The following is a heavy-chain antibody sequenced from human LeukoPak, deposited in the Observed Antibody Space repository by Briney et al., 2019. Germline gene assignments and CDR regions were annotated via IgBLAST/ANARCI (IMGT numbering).Heavy chain of an antibody. CDR1: GYTFTSYG. Sequence: GASVKVSCKASGYTFTSYGINWVRQAPGQGLEWMGWISSYNGNTNYAQKLQGRVTMTTDTSTSTAYMELRSLRSDDTAVYYCARTAAAYYYGSGSYNWFDPWGQGTLVTVSS. D-gene: IGHD3-10*01. J-gene: IGHJ5*02. CDR3: ARTAAAYYYGSGSYNWFDP. V-gene: IGHV1-18*01. CDR2: ISSYNGNT.